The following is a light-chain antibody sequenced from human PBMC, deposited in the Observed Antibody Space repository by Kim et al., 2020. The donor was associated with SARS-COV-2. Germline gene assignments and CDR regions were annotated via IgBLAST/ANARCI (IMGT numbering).Light chain of an antibody. V-gene: IGLV1-44*01. J-gene: IGLJ2*01. Sequence: ELTQPPSASGTPGQRVTISCSGSSTNIGSNTVNWYQQLPGTAPKLLIYSNNQRPSGVPDRFSGSKSGTSASLAISGLQSEDEADYYCAAWDDSLNGPVFGGGTQLTVL. CDR2: SNN. CDR1: STNIGSNT. CDR3: AAWDDSLNGPV.